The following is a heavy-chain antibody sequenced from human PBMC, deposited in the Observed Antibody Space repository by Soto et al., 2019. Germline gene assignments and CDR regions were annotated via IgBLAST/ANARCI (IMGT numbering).Heavy chain of an antibody. Sequence: SETLSLTCAVYGGSFSGYYWSWIRQPPGKGLEWIGEINHSGSTNYNPSLKSRVTISVDTSKNQFPLKLSSVTAADTAVYYCARGFAYYDILTGYHYWGQGTLVTVSS. J-gene: IGHJ4*02. CDR1: GGSFSGYY. V-gene: IGHV4-34*01. CDR2: INHSGST. D-gene: IGHD3-9*01. CDR3: ARGFAYYDILTGYHY.